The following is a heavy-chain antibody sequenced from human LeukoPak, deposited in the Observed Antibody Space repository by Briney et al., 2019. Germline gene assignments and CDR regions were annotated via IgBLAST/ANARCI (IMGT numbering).Heavy chain of an antibody. CDR2: INPNSGGT. D-gene: IGHD6-13*01. CDR3: ARAGLRSSSWYLNWFDP. V-gene: IGHV1-2*02. Sequence: ASVKVSCKASGYTFTGYYMHWVRQAPGQGLEWMGWINPNSGGTNYAQKFQGRVTMTRDTSISTAYMELSSLRSEDTAVYYCARAGLRSSSWYLNWFDPWGQGTLVTVSS. CDR1: GYTFTGYY. J-gene: IGHJ5*02.